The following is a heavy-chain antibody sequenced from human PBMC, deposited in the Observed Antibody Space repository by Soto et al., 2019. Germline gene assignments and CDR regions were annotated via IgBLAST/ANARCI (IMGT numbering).Heavy chain of an antibody. Sequence: PSETLSLTCSVSGGSTSSYYWSWIRQPPGKGLEWIGYIYYSGSTNYNPSLKSRVTISVDTSKNQFSLKLSSVTAADTAVYYCARDPGSGSYYGWFDPWGQGTLVTVSS. CDR2: IYYSGST. V-gene: IGHV4-59*01. CDR3: ARDPGSGSYYGWFDP. D-gene: IGHD3-10*01. J-gene: IGHJ5*02. CDR1: GGSTSSYY.